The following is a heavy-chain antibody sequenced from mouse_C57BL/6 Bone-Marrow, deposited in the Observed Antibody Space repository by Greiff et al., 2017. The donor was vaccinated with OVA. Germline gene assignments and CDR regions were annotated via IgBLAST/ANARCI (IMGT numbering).Heavy chain of an antibody. CDR3: ARGYYGSSLYYFDY. J-gene: IGHJ2*01. V-gene: IGHV1-78*01. Sequence: LQESDAELVKPGASVKISCKVSGYTFTDHTIHWMKQRPEQGLEWIGYIYPRDGSTKYNEKFKGKATLTADKSSSTAYMQLNSLTSEDSAVYFCARGYYGSSLYYFDYWGQGTTLTVSS. CDR1: GYTFTDHT. D-gene: IGHD1-1*01. CDR2: IYPRDGST.